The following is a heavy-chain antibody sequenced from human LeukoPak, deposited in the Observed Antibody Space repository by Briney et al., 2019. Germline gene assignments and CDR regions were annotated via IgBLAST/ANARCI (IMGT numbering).Heavy chain of an antibody. J-gene: IGHJ4*02. CDR3: AGRRVLDASFDY. D-gene: IGHD3-16*01. CDR2: IYSGDNT. CDR1: GFTVSNNY. Sequence: GGSLRLSCAASGFTVSNNYMSGVRQAPGKGLEGVSVIYSGDNTYYVESVKGRFTISRENSKNTLFLQMNRLRAEDTAVYYCAGRRVLDASFDYWGQGTLVTVSS. V-gene: IGHV3-66*02.